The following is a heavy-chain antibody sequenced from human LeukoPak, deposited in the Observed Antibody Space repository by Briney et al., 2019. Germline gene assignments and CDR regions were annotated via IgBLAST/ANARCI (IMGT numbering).Heavy chain of an antibody. CDR3: ERARIYFDY. V-gene: IGHV3-48*03. CDR2: INPSGTTF. CDR1: GFTFSSYE. Sequence: PGGSLRLSCAASGFTFSSYEVHWVRQAPGKGLECVSNINPSGTTFYYADSVKGRFTISRDNAKNSLYLQMNSMRAEDTAVYYCERARIYFDYWGQGTLVTVSS. J-gene: IGHJ4*02. D-gene: IGHD2-15*01.